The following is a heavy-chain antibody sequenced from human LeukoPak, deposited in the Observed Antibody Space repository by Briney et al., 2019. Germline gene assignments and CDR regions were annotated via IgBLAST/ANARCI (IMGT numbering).Heavy chain of an antibody. CDR3: AKDIVGGGYYYNGMDV. V-gene: IGHV3-11*01. CDR2: ISSSGSTI. D-gene: IGHD1-26*01. J-gene: IGHJ6*02. CDR1: GFTFSDYY. Sequence: PGGSLRLSCAASGFTFSDYYMSWIRQAPGKGLEWVSYISSSGSTIYYADSVKGRLTISRDNAKNSLYLQMNSLRTEDTALYYCAKDIVGGGYYYNGMDVWGQGTTVTVSS.